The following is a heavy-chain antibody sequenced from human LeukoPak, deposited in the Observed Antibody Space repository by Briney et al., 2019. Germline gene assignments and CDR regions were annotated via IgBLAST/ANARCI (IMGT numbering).Heavy chain of an antibody. D-gene: IGHD6-19*01. J-gene: IGHJ4*02. Sequence: TGGSLRLSCAASGFTFSSYSMNWVRQAPGKGLECVSSISSSSSYIYYADSVKGRFTISRDNAKNSLYLQMNSLRAEDTAVYYCARAPRGYSSPSGEDYWGQGTLVTVSS. V-gene: IGHV3-21*01. CDR2: ISSSSSYI. CDR1: GFTFSSYS. CDR3: ARAPRGYSSPSGEDY.